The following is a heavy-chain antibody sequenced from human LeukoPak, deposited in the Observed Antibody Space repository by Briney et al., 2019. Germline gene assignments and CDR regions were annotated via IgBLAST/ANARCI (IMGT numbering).Heavy chain of an antibody. CDR1: GFTFSTYN. CDR2: ISDNSRYI. J-gene: IGHJ4*02. V-gene: IGHV3-21*01. D-gene: IGHD1/OR15-1a*01. CDR3: ARDNNDY. Sequence: GGSLRLSCAASGFTFSTYNMNWVRQAPGKGLEWVSSISDNSRYIYYADSVKGRFTISRDNAKNSLYLQMNSLRAEDTAVYYCARDNNDYWGQGTLVTVSS.